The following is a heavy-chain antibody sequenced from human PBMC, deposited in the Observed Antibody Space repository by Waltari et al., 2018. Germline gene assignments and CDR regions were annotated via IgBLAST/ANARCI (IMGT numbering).Heavy chain of an antibody. CDR2: IYWNDDK. D-gene: IGHD3-22*01. CDR1: GFSLSTSGVG. CDR3: AHRTYYYDSSGSPTNWYFDL. V-gene: IGHV2-5*01. J-gene: IGHJ2*01. Sequence: QITLKESGPTLVKPTQTLTLTCTFSGFSLSTSGVGVGWIRQPPGKALEWLALIYWNDDKRYSPSLKSRLTITKDTSKTQVVLTMTNMDPVDTATYYCAHRTYYYDSSGSPTNWYFDLWGRGTLVTVSS.